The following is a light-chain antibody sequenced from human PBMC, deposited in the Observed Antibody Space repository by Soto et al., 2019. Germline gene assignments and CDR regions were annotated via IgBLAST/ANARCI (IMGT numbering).Light chain of an antibody. Sequence: QSVLTQPPSVSGAPGQRVTISCTGSSSNIGAGYDVHWYQQLPGTAPKLLIYCNSNRPSGVPDRFSGSKSGTSAALAITGLQAEDEADYYCPSYDSSLSGSVVFGGGTQLTVL. CDR3: PSYDSSLSGSVV. CDR2: CNS. CDR1: SSNIGAGYD. V-gene: IGLV1-40*01. J-gene: IGLJ2*01.